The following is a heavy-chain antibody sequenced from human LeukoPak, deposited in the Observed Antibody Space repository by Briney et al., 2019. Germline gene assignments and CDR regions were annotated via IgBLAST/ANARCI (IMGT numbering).Heavy chain of an antibody. CDR1: GFTFSSYS. Sequence: GGSLRLSCAASGFTFSSYSMNWVRQAPGKGLEWVSYISSSSSTIYYADSVKGRFTISRDNAKNSLYPQMNSLRAEDTAVYYCARTKSTLANLFNYWGQGTLVTVSS. CDR3: ARTKSTLANLFNY. J-gene: IGHJ4*02. V-gene: IGHV3-48*01. D-gene: IGHD4/OR15-4a*01. CDR2: ISSSSSTI.